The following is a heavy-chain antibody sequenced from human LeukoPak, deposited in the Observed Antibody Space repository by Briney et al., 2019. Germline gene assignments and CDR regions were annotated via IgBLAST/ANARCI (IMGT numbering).Heavy chain of an antibody. CDR3: ARGPQLGIDY. CDR1: GYTFTSYG. D-gene: IGHD1-1*01. CDR2: ISVYNGKT. V-gene: IGHV1-18*01. Sequence: ASVKVSCKPSGYTFTSYGITWVRQAPGQGLEWMGWISVYNGKTNYAQKLQGRITMTTDTSTSTAYMELRSLRSDDTAVYYCARGPQLGIDYWGQGTLVTVSS. J-gene: IGHJ4*02.